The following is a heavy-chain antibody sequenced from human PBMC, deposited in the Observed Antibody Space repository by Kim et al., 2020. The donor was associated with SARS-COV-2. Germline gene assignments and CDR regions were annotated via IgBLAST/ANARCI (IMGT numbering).Heavy chain of an antibody. CDR3: AGGAEEGPLEGFAI. CDR2: INGGNGHT. D-gene: IGHD1-1*01. Sequence: ASVTVSCKTSGHTYNRYVIHWVRQAPGQGLEWMGWINGGNGHTKFSQKFHDRVTFSTDTSASTAYVELRRLTPEDTAIYYCAGGAEEGPLEGFAIWGQGKILTVTS. V-gene: IGHV1-3*01. J-gene: IGHJ3*02. CDR1: GHTYNRYV.